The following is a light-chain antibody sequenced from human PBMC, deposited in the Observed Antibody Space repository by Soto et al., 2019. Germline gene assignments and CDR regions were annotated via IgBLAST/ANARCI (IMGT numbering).Light chain of an antibody. CDR2: GAS. V-gene: IGKV3-20*01. Sequence: EIVLTQSPCTLSLSPGEIATLSCRASQRVRSNYFAWYQQKPGQAPRLLIYGASSRATGIPDRFSGSGSGTDFSLTISRLEPEDFVVYYCQQYGSSLSITFGQGTRLEI. CDR3: QQYGSSLSIT. J-gene: IGKJ5*01. CDR1: QRVRSNY.